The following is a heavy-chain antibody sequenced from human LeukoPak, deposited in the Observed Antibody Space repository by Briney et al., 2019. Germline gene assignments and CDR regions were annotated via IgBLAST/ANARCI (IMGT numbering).Heavy chain of an antibody. CDR2: ISNSGSTT. V-gene: IGHV3-23*01. D-gene: IGHD3-16*01. Sequence: GGSLRLSCAAPRLSFSSYGMSWVRQAPGKGLEWVSSISNSGSTTYYADSVKGRFTISRDNSKNTLYLQMNSLRAEDTAVYYCAKDQVRGGPNNWFDPWGQGTLVTVSS. J-gene: IGHJ5*02. CDR1: RLSFSSYG. CDR3: AKDQVRGGPNNWFDP.